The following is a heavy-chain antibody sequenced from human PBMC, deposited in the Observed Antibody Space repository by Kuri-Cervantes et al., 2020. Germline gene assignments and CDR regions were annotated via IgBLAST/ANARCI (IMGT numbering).Heavy chain of an antibody. D-gene: IGHD3-10*01. CDR3: ASRRGYGSGHDY. CDR2: ISSSGSSI. Sequence: GESLKISCAASGFTFSDYYMSWIRQAPGKGLEWVSYISSSGSSIYHADSVKGRFTISRDNAKNSLYLQMNSLRAEDTAVYYCASRRGYGSGHDYWGQGTRGTVSS. CDR1: GFTFSDYY. V-gene: IGHV3-11*04. J-gene: IGHJ4*02.